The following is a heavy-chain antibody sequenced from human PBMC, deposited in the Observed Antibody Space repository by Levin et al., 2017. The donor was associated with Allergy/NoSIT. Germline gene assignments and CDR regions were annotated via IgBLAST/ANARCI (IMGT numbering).Heavy chain of an antibody. CDR3: ARPSYPTRDDAFDI. Sequence: PGGSLRLSCAASGFTFDDYGMSWVRQAPGKGLEWVSGINWNGGSTGYADSVKGRFTISRDNAKNSLYLQMNSLRAEDTALYYCARPSYPTRDDAFDIWGQGTMVTVSS. CDR1: GFTFDDYG. J-gene: IGHJ3*02. V-gene: IGHV3-20*04. CDR2: INWNGGST.